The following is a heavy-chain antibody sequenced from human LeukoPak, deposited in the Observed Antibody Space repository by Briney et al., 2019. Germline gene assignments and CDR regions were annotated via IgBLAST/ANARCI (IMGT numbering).Heavy chain of an antibody. Sequence: SETLSLTCAVSGGSISSNNWWNWVRQPPGKGLEWIGEIYHSGNTYYNPSLKSRVTMSVDKSKNRFSLELTSVTAADTAVYYCARHGSLLYGLDYWGQGTLVTVSS. D-gene: IGHD4-17*01. J-gene: IGHJ4*02. V-gene: IGHV4-4*02. CDR3: ARHGSLLYGLDY. CDR1: GGSISSNNW. CDR2: IYHSGNT.